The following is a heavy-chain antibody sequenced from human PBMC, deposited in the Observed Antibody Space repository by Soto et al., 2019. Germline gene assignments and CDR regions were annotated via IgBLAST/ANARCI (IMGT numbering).Heavy chain of an antibody. V-gene: IGHV1-69*02. J-gene: IGHJ4*02. Sequence: GASVKVSCKASGGTFSSYTISWVRQATGQGLEWMGRIIPILGIANYAQKFQGRVTITADKSTSTAYMDPVDTATYYCAHSRAYDFWSGYYGPYFDYWGQGTLVTVSS. CDR1: GGTFSSYT. D-gene: IGHD3-3*01. CDR2: IIPILGIA. CDR3: YDFWSGYYGPYFDY.